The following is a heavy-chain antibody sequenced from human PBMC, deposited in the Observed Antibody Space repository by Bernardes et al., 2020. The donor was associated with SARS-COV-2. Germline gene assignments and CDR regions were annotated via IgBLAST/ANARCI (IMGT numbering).Heavy chain of an antibody. CDR3: ARDYYYDSSGYV. V-gene: IGHV3-48*01. D-gene: IGHD3-22*01. J-gene: IGHJ6*02. Sequence: GSLRLSCAASGFTFSSYSMNWVRQAPGKGLEWVSYISSSSSTIYYADSVKGRFTIFRDNAKNSLYLQMNSLRAEDTAVYYCARDYYYDSSGYVWGQGTTVTVSS. CDR1: GFTFSSYS. CDR2: ISSSSSTI.